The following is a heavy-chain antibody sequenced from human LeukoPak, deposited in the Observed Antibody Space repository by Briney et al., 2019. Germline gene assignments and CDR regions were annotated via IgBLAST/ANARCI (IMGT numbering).Heavy chain of an antibody. CDR1: GFTSSSYW. J-gene: IGHJ4*02. CDR2: IKQDGSEK. CDR3: ARAPYCIGGSCRFDY. D-gene: IGHD2-15*01. V-gene: IGHV3-7*03. Sequence: QPGGSLRLSCAVSGFTSSSYWMSWVRQAPGKGLEWVANIKQDGSEKYYVDSVKGRFTISRDNAKNSLYLQMNSLRAEDTAVYYCARAPYCIGGSCRFDYWGQGTLVTVSS.